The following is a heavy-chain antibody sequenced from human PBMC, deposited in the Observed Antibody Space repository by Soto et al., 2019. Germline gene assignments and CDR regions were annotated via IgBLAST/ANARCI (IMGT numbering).Heavy chain of an antibody. CDR1: GGSFSGYY. J-gene: IGHJ6*02. CDR3: ARGRSSGYYLYYYYGMDV. CDR2: INHSGST. Sequence: PSETLSLTCAVYGGSFSGYYWSWIRQPPGKGLEWIGEINHSGSTNYNPSLKSRVTISVDTSKNQFSLKLSSVTAADTAVYYCARGRSSGYYLYYYYGMDVWGQGTTVT. D-gene: IGHD3-22*01. V-gene: IGHV4-34*01.